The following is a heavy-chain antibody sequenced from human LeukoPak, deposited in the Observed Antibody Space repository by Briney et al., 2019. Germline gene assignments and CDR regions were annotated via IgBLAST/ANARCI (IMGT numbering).Heavy chain of an antibody. CDR3: ARHLLGSEAAAHDY. V-gene: IGHV4-34*01. Sequence: SETLSLTCAVYGGSLSGYFWSWIRQPPGKGLEWTGEINHSGSTSHNPSLKSRVTISVDTSKNQFSLNLNSVTAADTAVYYCARHLLGSEAAAHDYWGQGTLVTVSS. CDR1: GGSLSGYF. J-gene: IGHJ4*02. D-gene: IGHD6-13*01. CDR2: INHSGST.